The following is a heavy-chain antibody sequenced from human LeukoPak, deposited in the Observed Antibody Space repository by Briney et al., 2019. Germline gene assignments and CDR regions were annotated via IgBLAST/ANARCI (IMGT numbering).Heavy chain of an antibody. Sequence: GLLRLSCAASGSPFSSHGMNWVRQAPGKGLEWVSGIIGSGDSTFYADSVKGRFSISRDDSTNTRYLQVNGLRTEDTAVYYCAKDRLLNCRGDCYIFDYWGQGTVVTVSS. J-gene: IGHJ4*02. CDR1: GSPFSSHG. CDR3: AKDRLLNCRGDCYIFDY. CDR2: IIGSGDST. V-gene: IGHV3-23*01. D-gene: IGHD2-21*02.